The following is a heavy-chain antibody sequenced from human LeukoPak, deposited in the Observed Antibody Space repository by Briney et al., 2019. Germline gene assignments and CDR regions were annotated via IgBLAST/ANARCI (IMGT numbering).Heavy chain of an antibody. V-gene: IGHV3-9*01. CDR1: GFIFDDYA. J-gene: IGHJ3*02. D-gene: IGHD6-13*01. Sequence: PGGSLRLSCVASGFIFDDYAMHWVRQAPGKGLEWVSGISWNSGSTGYADSVKGRFTISRDNAKNSLYLQMNSLRADDTALYHCAKGLLGGSSWTDAFDIWGQGTMVTVSS. CDR2: ISWNSGST. CDR3: AKGLLGGSSWTDAFDI.